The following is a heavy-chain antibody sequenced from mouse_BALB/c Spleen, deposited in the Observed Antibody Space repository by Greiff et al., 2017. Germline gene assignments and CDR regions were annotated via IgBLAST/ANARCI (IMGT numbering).Heavy chain of an antibody. J-gene: IGHJ3*01. CDR2: ISYSGST. CDR1: GYSITSDYA. V-gene: IGHV3-2*02. Sequence: EVKLMESGPGLVKPSQSLSLTCTVTGYSITSDYAWNWIRQFPGNKLEWMGYISYSGSTSYNPSLKSRISITRDTSKNQFFLQLNSVTTEDTATYYCARDRATAWFAYWGQGTLVTVSA. CDR3: ARDRATAWFAY. D-gene: IGHD3-1*01.